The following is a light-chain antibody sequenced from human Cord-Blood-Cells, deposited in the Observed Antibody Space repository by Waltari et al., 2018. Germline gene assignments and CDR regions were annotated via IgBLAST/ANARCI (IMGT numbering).Light chain of an antibody. J-gene: IGKJ1*01. CDR3: QQSYSTPWT. Sequence: IQTTQSLSFLSVSVGDRHTITCRASQSISSYLNWYQQKPGKAPKLLIYAASSLQSGVPSRFSGSGSGTDFTLTISSLQPEDFATYYCQQSYSTPWTFGHGTKVEIK. CDR1: QSISSY. V-gene: IGKV1-39*01. CDR2: AAS.